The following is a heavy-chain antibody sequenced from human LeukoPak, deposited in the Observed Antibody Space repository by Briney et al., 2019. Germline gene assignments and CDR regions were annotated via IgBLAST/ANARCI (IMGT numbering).Heavy chain of an antibody. CDR2: IYYSGST. CDR1: GGSISSYY. CDR3: ARTYYYDSGGYYHRYYYYYMDV. Sequence: SETLSLTCTVSGGSISSYYCSWIRQPPGKGLEWIGYIYYSGSTNYNPSLKSRVTISVDTSKNQFSRKLSSVTAADTAVYYCARTYYYDSGGYYHRYYYYYMDVWGKGTTVTVS. J-gene: IGHJ6*03. D-gene: IGHD3-22*01. V-gene: IGHV4-59*01.